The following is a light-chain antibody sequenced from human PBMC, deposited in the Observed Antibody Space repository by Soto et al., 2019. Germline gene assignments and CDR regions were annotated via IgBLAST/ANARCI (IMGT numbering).Light chain of an antibody. Sequence: DIQMTQSPSTLSASVGDRVTITCRASQSLGNWLAWYQQKPGKAPKLLIYDASILESGVPSRFSGSGSGTEITLTISSLQPDDFATYYCQQYNSYWTFGQGTKVDIK. J-gene: IGKJ1*01. CDR2: DAS. CDR3: QQYNSYWT. CDR1: QSLGNW. V-gene: IGKV1-5*01.